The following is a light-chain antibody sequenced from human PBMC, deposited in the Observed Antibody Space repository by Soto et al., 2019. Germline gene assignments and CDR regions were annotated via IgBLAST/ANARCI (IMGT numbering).Light chain of an antibody. CDR3: QQSYSTSEWT. V-gene: IGKV1-39*01. Sequence: DIQMTPSPSSPSGSVGDRGTIPFPASQSISSYLNWYQQEPGKAPKLLIYAASSLQSGVPSRFSGSGSGTDFTLTISSLRREDFATYYCQQSYSTSEWTFGQGTKVDIK. J-gene: IGKJ1*01. CDR1: QSISSY. CDR2: AAS.